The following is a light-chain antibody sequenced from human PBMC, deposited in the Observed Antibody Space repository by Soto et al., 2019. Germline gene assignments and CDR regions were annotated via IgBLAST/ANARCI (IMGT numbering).Light chain of an antibody. CDR3: QQYDDWPWT. Sequence: EIVMTQSPATLSVSPGERATLSCRASQSVSSNLAWYQQKPGQAPRLLIYAASIRATGIPARFSGSASGTEFTLTISSLQSEDFAVYYCQQYDDWPWTFSQGTKVDIK. CDR2: AAS. V-gene: IGKV3-15*01. CDR1: QSVSSN. J-gene: IGKJ1*01.